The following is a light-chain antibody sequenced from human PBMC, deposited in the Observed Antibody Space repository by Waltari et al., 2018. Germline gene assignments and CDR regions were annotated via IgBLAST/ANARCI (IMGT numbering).Light chain of an antibody. V-gene: IGLV2-8*01. J-gene: IGLJ1*01. CDR2: EVS. CDR1: GSGGS. CDR3: SSDAVSNNFYD. Sequence: QSALTQPPSASGSPGQSVTISCTGTGSGGSVSWYQQLPGKAPKLLIYEVSKRPSGGPDRFSGSKSGNTASLPVSGLQAEDEGDYYCSSDAVSNNFYDFGSGTKVTVL.